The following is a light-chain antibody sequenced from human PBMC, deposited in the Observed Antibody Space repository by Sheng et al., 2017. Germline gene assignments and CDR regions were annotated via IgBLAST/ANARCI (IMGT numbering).Light chain of an antibody. J-gene: IGKJ1*01. Sequence: DIQLTQSPSSLSASVGDRVTITCRASQSISSWLAWYQQKPGKAPKLLIYRASDLKSGVPSRFSGSESETEFTLTISSLQPDDFATYYCQQYNANPWTFGQGTKVEIK. V-gene: IGKV1-5*03. CDR2: RAS. CDR1: QSISSW. CDR3: QQYNANPWT.